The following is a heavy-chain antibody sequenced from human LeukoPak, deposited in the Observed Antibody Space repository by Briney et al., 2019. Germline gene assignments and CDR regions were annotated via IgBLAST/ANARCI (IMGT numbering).Heavy chain of an antibody. Sequence: PGGSLRLSCAASGFTFSSYAMHWVRQAPGKGLEYVSAISSNGGSTYYANSVKGRFTISRDNSKNTLYLQMGSLRAEDMAVYYCARDGSTLPYYMDVRGKGTTVTVSS. CDR1: GFTFSSYA. CDR2: ISSNGGST. CDR3: ARDGSTLPYYMDV. V-gene: IGHV3-64*01. J-gene: IGHJ6*03.